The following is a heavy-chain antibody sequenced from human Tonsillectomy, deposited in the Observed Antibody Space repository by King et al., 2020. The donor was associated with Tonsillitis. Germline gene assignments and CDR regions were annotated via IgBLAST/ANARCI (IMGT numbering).Heavy chain of an antibody. D-gene: IGHD3-22*01. CDR1: GFIFGTYG. CDR2: ISYDGSNK. CDR3: ARDSYARSLDP. Sequence: VQLVESGGGVVQPGRSLRLSCAASGFIFGTYGMHWVRQAPGKGLEWVALISYDGSNKYYADSVKGRFTISRDNSKNTLYLQMNSLRAEDTAVYYCARDSYARSLDPWGQGTRVTVSS. J-gene: IGHJ5*02. V-gene: IGHV3-33*05.